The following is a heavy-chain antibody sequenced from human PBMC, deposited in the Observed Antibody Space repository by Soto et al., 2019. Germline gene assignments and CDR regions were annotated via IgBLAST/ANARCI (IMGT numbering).Heavy chain of an antibody. J-gene: IGHJ6*02. D-gene: IGHD3-3*01. CDR1: GGTFRSYA. CDR3: ASYGYDFWSGYYRPDYYHGMDV. CDR2: IIPIFGTA. V-gene: IGHV1-69*13. Sequence: SVKVSCKASGGTFRSYAISWVRQAPGQGLEWMGGIIPIFGTANYAQKFQGRVTITADESTSTAYMELSSLRSEDTAVYYCASYGYDFWSGYYRPDYYHGMDVWGQGTTVTVSS.